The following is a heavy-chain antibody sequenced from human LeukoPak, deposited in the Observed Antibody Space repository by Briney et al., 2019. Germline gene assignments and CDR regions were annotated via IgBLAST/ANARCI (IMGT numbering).Heavy chain of an antibody. CDR2: INLSGGST. Sequence: ASVKVSCKTSGYTFTGYYMHWVRQAPGQGLEWMGKINLSGGSTTYAQKFQGRVTMTRDTSTSTVYMELSSLRSEDRAVYYCARDYVDDIPMIKDYWGQGTLVTVSS. V-gene: IGHV1-46*01. CDR1: GYTFTGYY. J-gene: IGHJ4*02. CDR3: ARDYVDDIPMIKDY. D-gene: IGHD2-8*01.